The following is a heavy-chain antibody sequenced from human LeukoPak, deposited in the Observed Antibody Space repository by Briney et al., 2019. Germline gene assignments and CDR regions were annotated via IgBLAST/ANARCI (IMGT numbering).Heavy chain of an antibody. V-gene: IGHV3-7*01. CDR3: ARDITFGGVIVTYYYYYMDV. J-gene: IGHJ6*03. CDR2: IKQDGSEK. CDR1: GFSLSSYA. D-gene: IGHD3-16*02. Sequence: GGSLRLSCTVSGFSLSSYAMSWVRQAPGKGLEWVANIKQDGSEKYYVDSVKGRFTISRDNAKNSLYLQMNSLRAEDTAVYYCARDITFGGVIVTYYYYYMDVWGKGTTVTVSS.